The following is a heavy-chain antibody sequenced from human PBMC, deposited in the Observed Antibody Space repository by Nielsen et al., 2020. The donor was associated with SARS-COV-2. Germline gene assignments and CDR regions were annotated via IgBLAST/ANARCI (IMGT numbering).Heavy chain of an antibody. Sequence: WIRQPPGKGLEWIGYIYYSGSTNYNPSLKSRVTISVDTSKNQFSLKLSSVTAADTAVYYCARGFDYVWGRPTRDYYYGMDVWGQGTTVTVSS. CDR3: ARGFDYVWGRPTRDYYYGMDV. D-gene: IGHD3-16*01. CDR2: IYYSGST. V-gene: IGHV4-59*01. J-gene: IGHJ6*02.